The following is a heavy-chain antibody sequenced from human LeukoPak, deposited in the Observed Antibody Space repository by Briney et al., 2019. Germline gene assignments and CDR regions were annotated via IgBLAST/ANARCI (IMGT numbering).Heavy chain of an antibody. V-gene: IGHV3-23*01. CDR1: YA. CDR2: ISGSGGST. CDR3: ATTRVLEWLLYPYGMDV. J-gene: IGHJ6*02. Sequence: YAMSGVRQAAGKGVEGVSGISGSGGSTYYAHSVNRPFTISRDNSKNTLYLEMYSLRAEDTAVYYCATTRVLEWLLYPYGMDVWGQGTTVTVSS. D-gene: IGHD3-3*01.